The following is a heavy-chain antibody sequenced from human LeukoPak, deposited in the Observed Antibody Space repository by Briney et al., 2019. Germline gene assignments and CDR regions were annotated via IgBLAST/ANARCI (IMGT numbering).Heavy chain of an antibody. Sequence: GGSLRLSCAASGFTFSSYSMNWVRQAPGKGLEWVSSISSSSSYIYYADSVKGRFTISRDNAKNTLYLQMNSLRAEDTAVYYCASPLDSSGYFYVWGQGTLVTVSS. CDR1: GFTFSSYS. J-gene: IGHJ4*02. V-gene: IGHV3-21*01. CDR2: ISSSSSYI. CDR3: ASPLDSSGYFYV. D-gene: IGHD3-22*01.